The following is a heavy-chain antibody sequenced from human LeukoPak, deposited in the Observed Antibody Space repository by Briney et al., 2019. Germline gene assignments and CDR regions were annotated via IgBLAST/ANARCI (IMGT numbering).Heavy chain of an antibody. V-gene: IGHV3-30*02. D-gene: IGHD2-15*01. Sequence: PGGSLRLSCAASGFTFSSYGMHWVRQAPGKGLEWVAFIRYDGSNKYYADSVKGRFTISRDNSKNTLYLQMNSLRAEDTAVYCCAKRYCSGGSCYWAMGYWGQGTLVTVSS. J-gene: IGHJ4*02. CDR3: AKRYCSGGSCYWAMGY. CDR1: GFTFSSYG. CDR2: IRYDGSNK.